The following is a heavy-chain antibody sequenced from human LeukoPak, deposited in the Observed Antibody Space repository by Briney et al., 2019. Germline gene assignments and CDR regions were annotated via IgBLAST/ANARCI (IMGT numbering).Heavy chain of an antibody. CDR1: GGSISSYY. Sequence: SETLSLTCTVSGGSISSYYWSWIRQPPGKGLEWIGYIYYSGSTNYNPSLKSRVTISVDTSKSQFSLKLSSVTAADTAVYYCARGVAGTDAEYFQHWGQGTLVTVSS. J-gene: IGHJ1*01. CDR3: ARGVAGTDAEYFQH. CDR2: IYYSGST. D-gene: IGHD6-19*01. V-gene: IGHV4-59*01.